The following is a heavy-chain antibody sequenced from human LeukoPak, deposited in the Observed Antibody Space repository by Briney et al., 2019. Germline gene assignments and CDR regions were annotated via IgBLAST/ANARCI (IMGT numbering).Heavy chain of an antibody. CDR3: ARDPSTTVTTVAGVSYYYYGMDV. Sequence: PSETLSLTCTVSGGCISSGGYSWSWIRQHPGKGLEWIGYIYYSGGTYYNPSLKSRVTISVDTSKNQSSLKLSSVTAADTAVYYCARDPSTTVTTVAGVSYYYYGMDVWGQGTTVTVSS. J-gene: IGHJ6*02. D-gene: IGHD4-17*01. CDR2: IYYSGGT. V-gene: IGHV4-31*03. CDR1: GGCISSGGYS.